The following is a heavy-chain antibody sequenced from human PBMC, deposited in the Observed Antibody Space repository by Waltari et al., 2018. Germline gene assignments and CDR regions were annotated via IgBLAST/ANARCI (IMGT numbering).Heavy chain of an antibody. CDR2: IQRSGRT. D-gene: IGHD2-15*01. CDR3: ARDRGRGIYLDS. J-gene: IGHJ4*02. V-gene: IGHV4-4*03. CDR1: GDSMSSGDW. Sequence: QMQLQESGPGLVKPPGTLSVTCTVAGDSMSSGDWWSWVRQSPEKGLEWIGQIQRSGRTHYNPSFESRVSISIDTSNNQFSLKVTSTTAADTAVYYCARDRGRGIYLDSWGRGTLVTVSA.